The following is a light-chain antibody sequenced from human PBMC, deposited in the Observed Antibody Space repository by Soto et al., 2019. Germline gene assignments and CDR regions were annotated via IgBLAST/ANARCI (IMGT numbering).Light chain of an antibody. CDR2: VAS. V-gene: IGKV3-20*01. J-gene: IGKJ5*01. CDR3: QQYGNSPIT. CDR1: QSVTSSY. Sequence: EIVLTQSPGTLSLSPGERATLSCRASQSVTSSYFAWYQQKPGQAPRLLISVASSRATGIPDRFSGSGSGTDFPLTISRLEPEDFAVYYCQQYGNSPITFGQGTRLEIK.